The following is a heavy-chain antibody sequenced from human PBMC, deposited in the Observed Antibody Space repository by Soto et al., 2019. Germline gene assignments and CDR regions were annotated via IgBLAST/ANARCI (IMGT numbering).Heavy chain of an antibody. J-gene: IGHJ4*02. V-gene: IGHV3-66*01. CDR2: IYSGGST. Sequence: PGGSLRLSCAASGFTVSTKYMSWVRQAPGKGLGWVSVIYSGGSTFYADSVRGRFTISRDNSKNTVNLQMNSLRAEDTAVYYCARDPWAADYWGQGTLVTVSS. D-gene: IGHD3-16*01. CDR3: ARDPWAADY. CDR1: GFTVSTKY.